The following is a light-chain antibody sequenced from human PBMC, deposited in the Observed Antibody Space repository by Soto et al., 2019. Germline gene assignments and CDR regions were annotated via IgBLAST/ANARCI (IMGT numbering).Light chain of an antibody. CDR1: QNINAN. V-gene: IGKV3-15*01. Sequence: EIVMTQSPATLSVSPGEGVTLSCRASQNINANLAWYQQRPGQAPRLLIYGASGRATGTPARFSGSGSGTEFTLTISSLQSEDFGVYFCQQYTEWTRTFGLGTKVDIK. CDR2: GAS. CDR3: QQYTEWTRT. J-gene: IGKJ1*01.